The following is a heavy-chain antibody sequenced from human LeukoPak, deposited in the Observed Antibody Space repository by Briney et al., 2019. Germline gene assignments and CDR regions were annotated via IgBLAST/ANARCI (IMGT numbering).Heavy chain of an antibody. CDR1: GFTFSTYE. CDR2: ITDSGRTI. CDR3: ARGVPKTSYYYYYMDV. V-gene: IGHV3-48*03. D-gene: IGHD4-11*01. Sequence: GGSLRLSCAASGFTFSTYEMNWVRQAPGKGLEWVSYITDSGRTIYYADSVKGRFTISRDNAKNSLYLQMNSLRAEDTAVYYCARGVPKTSYYYYYMDVWGKGTTVTVSS. J-gene: IGHJ6*03.